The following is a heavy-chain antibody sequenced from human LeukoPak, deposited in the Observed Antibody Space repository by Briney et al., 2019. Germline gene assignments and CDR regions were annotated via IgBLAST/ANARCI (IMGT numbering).Heavy chain of an antibody. Sequence: PSETLSLTCTVSGGSITGYYWTWIRQPAGKGLEWIGCVSDTGRAYYNPSLERRVTIDTSNNRFSLKVTSVTAADTAVYYCARGTDITPISGYYSFVYWGQGTLVSVSS. V-gene: IGHV4-4*07. J-gene: IGHJ4*02. CDR1: GGSITGYY. CDR2: VSDTGRA. CDR3: ARGTDITPISGYYSFVY. D-gene: IGHD5-12*01.